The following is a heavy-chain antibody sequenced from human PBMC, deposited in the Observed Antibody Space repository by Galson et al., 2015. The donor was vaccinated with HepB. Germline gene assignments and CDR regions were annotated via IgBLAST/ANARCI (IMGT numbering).Heavy chain of an antibody. CDR2: ISYDGSEK. J-gene: IGHJ5*02. CDR3: ARLTPLYTNSLRGWFDP. D-gene: IGHD2-2*02. CDR1: GFTLSYYA. Sequence: SLRLSCAASGFTLSYYAMHWVRQAPGKGLEWVAVISYDGSEKYYADSVKGRFTISRDISKNTVFLQMYSLRADDTADDTAVYYCARLTPLYTNSLRGWFDPWGQGTLVTVSS. V-gene: IGHV3-30-3*01.